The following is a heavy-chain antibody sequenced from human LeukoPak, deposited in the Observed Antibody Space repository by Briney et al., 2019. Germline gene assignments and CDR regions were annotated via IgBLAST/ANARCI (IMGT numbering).Heavy chain of an antibody. J-gene: IGHJ4*02. D-gene: IGHD6-19*01. V-gene: IGHV3-9*01. CDR2: ISWNSGSI. CDR1: GFTFDDYA. Sequence: GGSLRLSCAASGFTFDDYAMHWVRQAPGKGLEWVSGISWNSGSIGYADSVKGRFTISRDNAKNSLYLQMNSLRAEDTAVYYCAKPARYSSGWYVFDYWGQGTLVTVSS. CDR3: AKPARYSSGWYVFDY.